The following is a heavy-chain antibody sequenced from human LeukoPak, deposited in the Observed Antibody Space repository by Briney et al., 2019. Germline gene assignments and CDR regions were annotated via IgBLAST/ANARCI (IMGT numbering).Heavy chain of an antibody. CDR2: IYYSGST. J-gene: IGHJ4*02. D-gene: IGHD1-26*01. Sequence: SETLSLTCTVSGGSFSNSDYYWSWIRQPPGKGLEWIGYIYYSGSTRYNPSLKSRATISVDMSKNQFSLKLRSVTAADTAVYYCARETYSGNQRGFDYWGQGTLVTVSS. CDR1: GGSFSNSDYY. V-gene: IGHV4-30-4*01. CDR3: ARETYSGNQRGFDY.